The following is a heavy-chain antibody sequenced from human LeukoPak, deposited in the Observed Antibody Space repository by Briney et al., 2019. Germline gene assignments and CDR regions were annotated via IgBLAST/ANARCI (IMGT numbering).Heavy chain of an antibody. J-gene: IGHJ3*02. Sequence: GASVKVSCKASNYTFTTYGISWVRQAPGQGLEWMGGIIPIFGTANYAQTLQGRVTITADKSTSTAYMELSSLRSDDTAVYYCARGGQTAHGNDAFDIWGQGTMVTVSS. CDR3: ARGGQTAHGNDAFDI. CDR1: NYTFTTYG. CDR2: IIPIFGTA. V-gene: IGHV1-69*06. D-gene: IGHD5-18*01.